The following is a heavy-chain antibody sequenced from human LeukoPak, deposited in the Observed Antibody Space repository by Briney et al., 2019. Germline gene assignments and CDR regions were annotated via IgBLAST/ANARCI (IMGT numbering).Heavy chain of an antibody. J-gene: IGHJ4*02. CDR3: ARHYLGGNYPDYFNH. CDR2: IYYSGST. CDR1: GGSISGSSYY. Sequence: SETLSLTCTVSGGSISGSSYYWGWIRQPPGKGLEWIGSIYYSGSTYYNPSLKSRVTISVDTSKNQFSLNLNPVTAADTALYSCARHYLGGNYPDYFNHWGQGTLVTVSS. V-gene: IGHV4-39*01. D-gene: IGHD1-26*01.